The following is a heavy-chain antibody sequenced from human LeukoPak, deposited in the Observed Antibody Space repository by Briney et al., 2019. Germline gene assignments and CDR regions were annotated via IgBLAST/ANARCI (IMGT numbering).Heavy chain of an antibody. CDR2: INHSGST. D-gene: IGHD3-22*01. Sequence: PSETLSLTCAVYGGSFSGYYWSWIRQPPGKGLEWIGEINHSGSTNYNPSLKSRVTISVDTSKNQFSLKLSSVTAADTAVYYCAKDQGHSSGPFDYWGQGTLVTVSS. CDR1: GGSFSGYY. V-gene: IGHV4-34*09. CDR3: AKDQGHSSGPFDY. J-gene: IGHJ4*02.